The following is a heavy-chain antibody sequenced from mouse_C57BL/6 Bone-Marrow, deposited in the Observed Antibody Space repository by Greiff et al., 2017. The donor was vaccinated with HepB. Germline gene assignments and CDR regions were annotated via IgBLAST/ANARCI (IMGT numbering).Heavy chain of an antibody. CDR1: GYTFTSYW. Sequence: QVQLQQSGAELAKPGASVKLSCKASGYTFTSYWMHWVKQRPGEGLEWIGYINPSSGYTKYNQKFKDKATLTADKSSSTAHMQLSSLIYEDSAVYYCARTSYWGRFAYWGQGTLVTVSA. D-gene: IGHD4-1*01. V-gene: IGHV1-7*01. J-gene: IGHJ3*01. CDR2: INPSSGYT. CDR3: ARTSYWGRFAY.